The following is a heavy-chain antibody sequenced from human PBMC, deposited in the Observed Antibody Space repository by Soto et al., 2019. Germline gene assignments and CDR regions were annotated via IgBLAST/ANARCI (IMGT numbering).Heavy chain of an antibody. CDR3: ARVFSASVEY. Sequence: PSETLSLTCTVSGGSISSYYWSWIRQPPGKGLEWIGYIYYSGSTNYNPSLKSRVTISVDTSKNQFSLKLSSVTAADTAVYYCARVFSASVEYWGQGTLVTVSS. CDR1: GGSISSYY. D-gene: IGHD2-2*01. J-gene: IGHJ4*02. V-gene: IGHV4-59*01. CDR2: IYYSGST.